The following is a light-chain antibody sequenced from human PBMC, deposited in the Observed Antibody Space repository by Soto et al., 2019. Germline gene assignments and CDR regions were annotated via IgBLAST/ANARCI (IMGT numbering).Light chain of an antibody. CDR3: QLKDT. CDR1: QSISSY. CDR2: AAS. V-gene: IGKV1-39*01. J-gene: IGKJ3*01. Sequence: DIQMTQSPSSLSASVGDRVAITCRESQSISSYLNWYQQKPGKAPKLLIYAASSLQSGVPSRFSGSGSGTDFTLTISSLQPEDFATHYCQLKDTFGPGTKVDIK.